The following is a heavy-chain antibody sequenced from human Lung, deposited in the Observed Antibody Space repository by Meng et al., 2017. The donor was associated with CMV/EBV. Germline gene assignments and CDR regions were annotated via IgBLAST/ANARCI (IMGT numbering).Heavy chain of an antibody. V-gene: IGHV3-30*02. D-gene: IGHD3-9*01. CDR2: IRYDGSNK. Sequence: GGSLRLSCAASGFTFSSYGMHWVRQAPGKGLEWVAFIRYDGSNKYYADSVKGRFTISRDNSKNTLYLQMNSLRAEDTAVYYCAKPPGLVGYYYGMDVWGQGXTVTVSS. CDR1: GFTFSSYG. CDR3: AKPPGLVGYYYGMDV. J-gene: IGHJ6*02.